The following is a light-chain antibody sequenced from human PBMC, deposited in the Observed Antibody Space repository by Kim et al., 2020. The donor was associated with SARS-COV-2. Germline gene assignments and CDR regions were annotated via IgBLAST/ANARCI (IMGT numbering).Light chain of an antibody. CDR2: QDS. CDR3: QAWGSSTAV. CDR1: KLGDKY. J-gene: IGLJ3*02. Sequence: SYELTQSPSVSVSPGQTATITCSGDKLGDKYVCWYQQKPGQSPVLVIYQDSKRPSGIPDRFSGSNSGNTATLTISGTQTMDEADYSCQAWGSSTAVFGGGTKLTVL. V-gene: IGLV3-1*01.